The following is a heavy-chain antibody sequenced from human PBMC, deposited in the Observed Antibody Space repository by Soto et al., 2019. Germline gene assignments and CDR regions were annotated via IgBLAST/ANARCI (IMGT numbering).Heavy chain of an antibody. D-gene: IGHD2-2*01. CDR2: ISGTGDTT. V-gene: IGHV3-23*01. CDR3: AKGYCSSTSCSFDY. J-gene: IGHJ4*02. CDR1: GFTFTNFA. Sequence: GSLRLSCAASGFTFTNFAMNWVRQAPGKGLEWVSVISGTGDTTYNADSVKGRFTISRDNSMNTAFLQMNSLRAEDTALYYCAKGYCSSTSCSFDYWGQGTLVTVSS.